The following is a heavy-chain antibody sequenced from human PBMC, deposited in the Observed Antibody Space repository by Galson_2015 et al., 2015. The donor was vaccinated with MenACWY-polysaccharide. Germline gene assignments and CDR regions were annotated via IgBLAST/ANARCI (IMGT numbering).Heavy chain of an antibody. J-gene: IGHJ4*02. V-gene: IGHV3-33*01. Sequence: SLRLSCAASGFTFSYYGMHWVRQAPGKGLEWVAVIWYDGSNKYYEDSVKGRFTIYRDNSNNTLYLQMNSLRAEDTAVYYCARDGRVVVADYYFDYWGQGTLVTVSS. CDR3: ARDGRVVVADYYFDY. CDR1: GFTFSYYG. CDR2: IWYDGSNK. D-gene: IGHD2-15*01.